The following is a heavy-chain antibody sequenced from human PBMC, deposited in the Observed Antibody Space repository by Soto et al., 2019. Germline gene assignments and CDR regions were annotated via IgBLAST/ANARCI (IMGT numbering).Heavy chain of an antibody. CDR2: ISYDGSNK. J-gene: IGHJ4*02. CDR3: ATLYPYDY. V-gene: IGHV3-30*03. D-gene: IGHD3-16*01. CDR1: GFTFSSYG. Sequence: PGGSLRLSCAASGFTFSSYGMHWVRQAPGKGLEWVAVISYDGSNKYYADSVKGRFTISRDNSKNTLYLQMNSLRAEDTAVYYCATLYPYDYWGQGNLVTVSS.